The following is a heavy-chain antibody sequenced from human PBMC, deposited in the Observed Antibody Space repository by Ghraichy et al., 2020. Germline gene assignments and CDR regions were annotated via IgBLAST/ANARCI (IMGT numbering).Heavy chain of an antibody. D-gene: IGHD1-26*01. CDR2: ISVSGGTT. CDR1: GFTFSSYA. CDR3: ARKSGNYYMDV. Sequence: GGSLRLSCAASGFTFSSYAMSWVRQAPGKGLEWVSAISVSGGTTYYADSVKGRFTISRDNSKNTLYLQVNSLRAEDTALYYCARKSGNYYMDVWGKGTTVTVSS. J-gene: IGHJ6*03. V-gene: IGHV3-23*01.